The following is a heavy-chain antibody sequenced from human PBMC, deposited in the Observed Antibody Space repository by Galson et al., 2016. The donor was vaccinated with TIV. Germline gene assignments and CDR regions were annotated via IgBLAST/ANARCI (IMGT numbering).Heavy chain of an antibody. CDR2: SSSSGRFT. D-gene: IGHD2/OR15-2a*01. CDR3: ARVKDDGEYSFGAFDY. CDR1: GFTFSAYA. J-gene: IGHJ4*02. Sequence: RLSCAASGFTFSAYAIHWVRQAPGKGLEWVSSSSSSGRFTYYAESLRGRITISRDRARSSLHLQMNSLRPEDTAVYFCARVKDDGEYSFGAFDYWGQGTMVTVSS. V-gene: IGHV3-21*01.